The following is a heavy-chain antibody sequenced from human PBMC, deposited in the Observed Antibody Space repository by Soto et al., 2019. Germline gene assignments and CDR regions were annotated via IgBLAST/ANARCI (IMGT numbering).Heavy chain of an antibody. CDR2: ISGSGGST. Sequence: EVHLLESGGGLVQPGGSLRLSCAASGFTFSSYAMTWVRQAPGEGLEWVSAISGSGGSTYYADSVKGRFTISRDNSKNTLYLQMNSLRAEDTAVYYCAKLYSSSSGVYWGQGTLVTVSS. CDR1: GFTFSSYA. V-gene: IGHV3-23*01. J-gene: IGHJ4*02. CDR3: AKLYSSSSGVY. D-gene: IGHD6-6*01.